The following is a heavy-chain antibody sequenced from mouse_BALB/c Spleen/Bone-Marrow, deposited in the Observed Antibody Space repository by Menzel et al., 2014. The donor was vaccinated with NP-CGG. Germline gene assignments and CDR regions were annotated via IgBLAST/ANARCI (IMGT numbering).Heavy chain of an antibody. Sequence: VQLQQSGAELVRSGASVKLSCTASGFNIKDYYMHWVKQRPEQGLEWIGWIDSETGDTEYAPKFQGKATMTADTSSNTAYMQLSSLKSEDTAVYYCNAWVGNYGRTWFAYRGQGTLGAVSA. J-gene: IGHJ3*01. D-gene: IGHD2-1*01. CDR3: NAWVGNYGRTWFAY. CDR1: GFNIKDYY. V-gene: IGHV14-4*02. CDR2: IDSETGDT.